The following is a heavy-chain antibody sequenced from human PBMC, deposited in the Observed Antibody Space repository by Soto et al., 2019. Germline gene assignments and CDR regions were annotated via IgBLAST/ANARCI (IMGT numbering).Heavy chain of an antibody. V-gene: IGHV3-13*04. Sequence: GGSLRLSCSASGFAFSIYDMHLVRQCPGKGLEWVSAIGTAGDTNYAGSVKGRFTISRENAKNSLYLQMKSLRDGDTAIYFCARAIAKTLSDYWGQGTLVTISS. CDR1: GFAFSIYD. J-gene: IGHJ4*02. D-gene: IGHD3-22*01. CDR3: ARAIAKTLSDY. CDR2: IGTAGDT.